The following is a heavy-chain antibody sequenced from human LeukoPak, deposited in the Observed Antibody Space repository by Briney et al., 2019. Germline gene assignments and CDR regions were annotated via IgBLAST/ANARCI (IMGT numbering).Heavy chain of an antibody. CDR1: GGTFSSYA. V-gene: IGHV1-69*05. CDR2: IIPIFGTA. J-gene: IGHJ4*02. Sequence: SVKVSCKASGGTFSSYAISWVRQAPGQGLEWMGRIIPIFGTANYAQKFQGRVTIITDESTSTAYMELSSLRSEDTAVYYCARDRYDSSGYYPRPGDYWGQGTLVTVSS. D-gene: IGHD3-22*01. CDR3: ARDRYDSSGYYPRPGDY.